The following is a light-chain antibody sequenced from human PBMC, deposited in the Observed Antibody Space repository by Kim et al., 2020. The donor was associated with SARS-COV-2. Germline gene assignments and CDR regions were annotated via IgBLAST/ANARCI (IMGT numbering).Light chain of an antibody. Sequence: ALGQTVRITCQGDSLRSYYASWYQQKPGQAPVLVIYGKNNRPSGIPDRFSGSSSGNTASLTITGAQAEDEADYYYNSRDSSGNHLVFGGGTQLTVL. CDR2: GKN. V-gene: IGLV3-19*01. CDR3: NSRDSSGNHLV. J-gene: IGLJ3*02. CDR1: SLRSYY.